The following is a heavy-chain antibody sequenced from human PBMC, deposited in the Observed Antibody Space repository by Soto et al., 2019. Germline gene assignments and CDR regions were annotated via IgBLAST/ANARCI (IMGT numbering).Heavy chain of an antibody. CDR2: ISAYNGNT. CDR1: GYTFTSYG. V-gene: IGHV1-18*01. CDR3: ARFLDAGPAAIPSLDY. Sequence: QVQLVQSGAEVKKPGASVKVSCKASGYTFTSYGISWVRQAPGQGLECMGWISAYNGNTNYAQKLHGRVTMTTDTSTSTAYMELRSLISDDTAVYYCARFLDAGPAAIPSLDYRGQGTLVTVSS. D-gene: IGHD2-2*01. J-gene: IGHJ4*02.